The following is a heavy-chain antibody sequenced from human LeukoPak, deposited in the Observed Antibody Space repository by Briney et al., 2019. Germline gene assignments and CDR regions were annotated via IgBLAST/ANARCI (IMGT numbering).Heavy chain of an antibody. CDR2: IIPIFGTA. J-gene: IGHJ4*02. CDR3: AREGRGYSYGFNY. CDR1: GGTFSSYA. Sequence: SVKVSCKASGGTFSSYAISWVRQAPGQGLEWMGGIIPIFGTANYAQKFQGRVTITADKSTSTAYMGLSSLRSEDTAVYYCAREGRGYSYGFNYWGQGTLVTVSS. V-gene: IGHV1-69*06. D-gene: IGHD5-18*01.